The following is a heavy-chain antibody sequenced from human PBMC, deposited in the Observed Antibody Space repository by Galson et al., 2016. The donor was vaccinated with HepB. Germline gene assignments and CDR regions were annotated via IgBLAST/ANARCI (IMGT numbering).Heavy chain of an antibody. CDR2: ISSSGRNV. D-gene: IGHD3-9*01. Sequence: SLRLSCAASGFTFSAYSMNWVRQAPGKGLEWVAFISSSGRNVYYADSVKGRFTISRDKGSNSLYLQMERLTVGDTAMYYCARGPPFYDIVTGYQHFDFWGQGSLVTVSS. CDR1: GFTFSAYS. J-gene: IGHJ4*02. V-gene: IGHV3-21*06. CDR3: ARGPPFYDIVTGYQHFDF.